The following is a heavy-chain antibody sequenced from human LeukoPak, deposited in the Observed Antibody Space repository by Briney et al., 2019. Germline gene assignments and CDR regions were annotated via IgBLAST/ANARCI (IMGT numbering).Heavy chain of an antibody. CDR1: GYSLTSYF. J-gene: IGHJ4*02. Sequence: ASVKVSCKASGYSLTSYFMHWVRQAPGQGLEWVGVINPSGDGTSYTQKLQGRVTMTTDTSTSTAYMELRSLRSDDTAVYYCARGDYYDSSAYPLNFDYWGQGTLVTVSS. CDR2: INPSGDGT. CDR3: ARGDYYDSSAYPLNFDY. V-gene: IGHV1-46*01. D-gene: IGHD3-22*01.